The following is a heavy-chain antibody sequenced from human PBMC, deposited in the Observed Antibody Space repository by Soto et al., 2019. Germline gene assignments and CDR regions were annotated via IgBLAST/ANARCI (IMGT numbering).Heavy chain of an antibody. CDR1: GGSISGYY. Sequence: QVQLQVSGPGLVKPSETLSLTCTVSGGSISGYYWSWIRQSPEKGLEWIGHVYYSGSTKYNPSLKCRVTISVDTSKNQFSLNLRSVTAADTAVYYCAMTVTTLYIGFDPWGQGILVTVSS. D-gene: IGHD4-4*01. CDR2: VYYSGST. V-gene: IGHV4-59*08. J-gene: IGHJ5*02. CDR3: AMTVTTLYIGFDP.